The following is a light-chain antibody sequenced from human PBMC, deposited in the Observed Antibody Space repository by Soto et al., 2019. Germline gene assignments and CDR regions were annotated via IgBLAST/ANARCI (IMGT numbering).Light chain of an antibody. Sequence: EVVLMQSPDTLSLSPGERATLSCRASESISSHYIAWYQHKPGQAPRLLIFGASTRATGIPDRFSGSWSGTDFTLTISRLEPEVFAMYYCQNFGDSPFTFGPGTKVDIK. V-gene: IGKV3-20*01. CDR3: QNFGDSPFT. CDR2: GAS. CDR1: ESISSHY. J-gene: IGKJ3*01.